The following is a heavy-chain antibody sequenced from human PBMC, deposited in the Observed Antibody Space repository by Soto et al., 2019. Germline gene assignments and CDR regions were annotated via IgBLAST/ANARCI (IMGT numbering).Heavy chain of an antibody. CDR3: VGYDPLDV. J-gene: IGHJ6*02. CDR2: ISGSGGRT. V-gene: IGHV3-23*01. CDR1: GFTFSNNA. Sequence: EVQLLESGGGLIQPGGSLRLSCAASGFTFSNNAMSWVRQAPGKGLEWVSSISGSGGRTDSADSVKGRFTISRDSFNNTLYLQMNSLSAEDTAVNYCVGYDPLDVWGQGTTVTVSS. D-gene: IGHD3-22*01.